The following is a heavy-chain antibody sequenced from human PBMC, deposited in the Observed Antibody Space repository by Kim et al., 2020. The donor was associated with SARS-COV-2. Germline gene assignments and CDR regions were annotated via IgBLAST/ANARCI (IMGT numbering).Heavy chain of an antibody. CDR3: ARVRGGAAAARGYYYCGMDV. D-gene: IGHD6-13*01. J-gene: IGHJ6*02. CDR1: GDSVSSNSAA. V-gene: IGHV6-1*01. Sequence: SQTLSLTCAISGDSVSSNSAAWNWIRQSPSRGLEWLGRTYYRSKWYNDYAVSVKSRITINPDTSKNQFSLQLNSVTPEDTAVYYCARVRGGAAAARGYYYCGMDVWGQGTTVTVSS. CDR2: TYYRSKWYN.